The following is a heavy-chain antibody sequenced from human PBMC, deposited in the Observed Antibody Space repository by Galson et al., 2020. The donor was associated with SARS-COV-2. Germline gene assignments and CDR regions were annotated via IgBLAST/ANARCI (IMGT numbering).Heavy chain of an antibody. CDR3: ARREGRLDSFDY. D-gene: IGHD3-9*01. J-gene: IGHJ4*02. CDR1: GYSLNRQW. V-gene: IGHV5-51*01. CDR2: IHPGDSDT. Sequence: KLGESPNTPCKGPGYSLNRQWIAWVRQMPGNGLEWMGIIHPGDSDTRYSPSFQGQVTISADKSISTAYLPWTSLKASDTAMYFCARREGRLDSFDYWGQGTLVTVSS.